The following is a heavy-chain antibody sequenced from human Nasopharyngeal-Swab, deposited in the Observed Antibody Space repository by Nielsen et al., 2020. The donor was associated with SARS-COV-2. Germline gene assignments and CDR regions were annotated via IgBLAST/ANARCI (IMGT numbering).Heavy chain of an antibody. D-gene: IGHD3-10*01. Sequence: GESLKISCAASGFTFSVYSVNWVRQAPGKGLEWVSLISTGGTTSYADSVKGRLTISRDISKNTLYLQMNSLRAEDTAVYYCARDRGFDGYYYMDVWGKGTTVTVSS. V-gene: IGHV3-53*01. CDR3: ARDRGFDGYYYMDV. CDR2: ISTGGTT. CDR1: GFTFSVYS. J-gene: IGHJ6*03.